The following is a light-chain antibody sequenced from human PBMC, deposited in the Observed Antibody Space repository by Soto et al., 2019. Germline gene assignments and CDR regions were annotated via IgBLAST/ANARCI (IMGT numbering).Light chain of an antibody. CDR3: SLYTTGSTHV. J-gene: IGLJ1*01. V-gene: IGLV2-18*01. CDR1: SSDLASYNR. Sequence: QSALTHPPSVSGSPGQSVTISCTGTSSDLASYNRVSWYQRPPGTGRKLVIYEVSNRPSGIPDRFSGSKSGNTASLPISGLQAEEEGEYYCSLYTTGSTHVSGRGTKVTAL. CDR2: EVS.